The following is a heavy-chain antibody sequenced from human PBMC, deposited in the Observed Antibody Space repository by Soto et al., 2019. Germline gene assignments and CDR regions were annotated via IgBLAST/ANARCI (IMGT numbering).Heavy chain of an antibody. Sequence: VQLLESGGGVVQPGRSLRLSCAASGFTFSSYAMHWVRQAPGKGLEWVAVISYDGSNKYYADSVKGRFTISRVNSKNTLYLQMNSLRAEDTAVYYCARGVRQWLVPIDYWGQGTLVTVSS. V-gene: IGHV3-30-3*01. CDR1: GFTFSSYA. CDR3: ARGVRQWLVPIDY. CDR2: ISYDGSNK. J-gene: IGHJ4*02. D-gene: IGHD6-19*01.